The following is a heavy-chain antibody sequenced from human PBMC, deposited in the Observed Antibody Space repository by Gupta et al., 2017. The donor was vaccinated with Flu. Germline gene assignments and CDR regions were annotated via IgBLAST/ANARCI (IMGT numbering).Heavy chain of an antibody. D-gene: IGHD2-15*01. CDR2: VDPEDGQT. J-gene: IGHJ4*02. Sequence: VQLIQSGAEVQKPGSTVQISCKVPGYTFTAYYIHWVQQAPGKGLEWMGLVDPEDGQTIYAEKWQGRVTITADTSTDTAFLELTYLTSEDTAVYDCATDPVAGTNNGEPFDDWGQGTLVTVSS. V-gene: IGHV1-69-2*01. CDR3: ATDPVAGTNNGEPFDD. CDR1: GYTFTAYY.